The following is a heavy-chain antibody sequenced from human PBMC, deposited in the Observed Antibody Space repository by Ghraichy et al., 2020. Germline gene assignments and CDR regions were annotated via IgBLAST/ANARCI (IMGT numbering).Heavy chain of an antibody. CDR1: GGSISSSSYY. D-gene: IGHD6-13*01. CDR3: ARHALAAAGGPDY. J-gene: IGHJ4*02. Sequence: SETLSLTCTVSGGSISSSSYYWGWIRQPPGKGLEWIGSIYYSGSTYYNPSLKSRVTISVDTSKNQFSLKLSSVTAADTAVYYCARHALAAAGGPDYWGQGTLVTVSS. CDR2: IYYSGST. V-gene: IGHV4-39*01.